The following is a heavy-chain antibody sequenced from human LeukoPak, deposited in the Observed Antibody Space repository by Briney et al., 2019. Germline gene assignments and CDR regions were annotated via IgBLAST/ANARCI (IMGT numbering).Heavy chain of an antibody. J-gene: IGHJ3*02. CDR3: ARSSGSNAFDI. CDR1: GGPISGYY. V-gene: IGHV4-59*12. CDR2: IYNSGST. D-gene: IGHD6-25*01. Sequence: SETLSLTCTVSGGPISGYYWSGIRQPPGKGREWIGYIYNSGSTNYNPSLKSRVTMSVDTSKNQLSLKLSSVTAADTAVYYCARSSGSNAFDIWGQGTMVTVSS.